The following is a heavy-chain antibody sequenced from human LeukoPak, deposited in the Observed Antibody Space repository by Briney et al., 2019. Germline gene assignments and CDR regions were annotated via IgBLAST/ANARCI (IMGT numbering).Heavy chain of an antibody. CDR1: GFTVSSNY. D-gene: IGHD3-9*01. V-gene: IGHV3-66*01. J-gene: IGHJ4*02. Sequence: GGSLRLSCAASGFTVSSNYMSWVRQAPGKGLEWVSVIYSGGSTYYADSVKGRFTISRDNSKNTLYLQMNSLRAEDTAVYYCARAPNYDILTGYLYYFDYWGQGTLVTVSS. CDR2: IYSGGST. CDR3: ARAPNYDILTGYLYYFDY.